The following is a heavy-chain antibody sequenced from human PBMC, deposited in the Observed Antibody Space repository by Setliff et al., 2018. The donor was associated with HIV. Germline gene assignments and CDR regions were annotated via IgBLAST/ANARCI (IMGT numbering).Heavy chain of an antibody. Sequence: PSETLSLTCTVSGGSISSNNYYWGWIRQSPGKGLEWFGSIYYSGNAYYNPSLKSRLTISMDTSKNQFSLKLNSVTAADTAVYYCARGSCSTISCSLRVGNDALDIWGQGTMVTVS. CDR1: GGSISSNNYY. CDR3: ARGSCSTISCSLRVGNDALDI. J-gene: IGHJ3*02. D-gene: IGHD2-2*01. V-gene: IGHV4-39*07. CDR2: IYYSGNA.